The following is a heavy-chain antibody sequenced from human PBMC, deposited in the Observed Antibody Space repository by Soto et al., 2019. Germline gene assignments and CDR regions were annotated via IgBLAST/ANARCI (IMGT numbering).Heavy chain of an antibody. D-gene: IGHD2-2*01. V-gene: IGHV1-69*06. Sequence: ASVKVSCKASGGTFSSYAISWVRQAPGQGLEWMGGIIPIFGTANYAQKFQGRVTIAADKSTSTAYMELSSLRSEDTAVYYCARDTKYCSSTSCYNWFDPWGQGTLVTVSS. J-gene: IGHJ5*02. CDR1: GGTFSSYA. CDR2: IIPIFGTA. CDR3: ARDTKYCSSTSCYNWFDP.